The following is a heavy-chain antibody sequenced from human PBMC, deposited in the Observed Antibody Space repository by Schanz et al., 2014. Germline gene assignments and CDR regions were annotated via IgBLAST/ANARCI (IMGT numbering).Heavy chain of an antibody. J-gene: IGHJ5*01. CDR3: ARDRDAGGYDS. Sequence: PGGSLRLSCAASGFIFNDYYMNWIRQAPGKGLEWLSYISRDGTTSYYADSVKGRFTISRDNAKNSVYLQMNSLRVEDTALYYCARDRDAGGYDSWGQGTLVTVSS. V-gene: IGHV3-11*04. CDR2: ISRDGTTS. D-gene: IGHD2-8*02. CDR1: GFIFNDYY.